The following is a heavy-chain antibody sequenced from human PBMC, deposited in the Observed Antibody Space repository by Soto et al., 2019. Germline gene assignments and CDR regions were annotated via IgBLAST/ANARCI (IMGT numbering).Heavy chain of an antibody. Sequence: WGSLRLSCAASGFTFSSYSMNWVRQAPGKGLEWVSYISSSSTIYYADSVKGRFTISRDNAKNSLYLQMNSLRAEDTAVYYCARDKGRSPIDYWGQGTLVTVSS. V-gene: IGHV3-48*01. CDR2: ISSSSTI. CDR3: ARDKGRSPIDY. J-gene: IGHJ4*02. CDR1: GFTFSSYS. D-gene: IGHD2-15*01.